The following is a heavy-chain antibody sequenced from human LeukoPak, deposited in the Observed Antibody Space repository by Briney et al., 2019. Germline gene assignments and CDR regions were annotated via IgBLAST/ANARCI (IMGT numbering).Heavy chain of an antibody. D-gene: IGHD3-3*01. V-gene: IGHV3-7*01. Sequence: GGSLRLSCAASGFTFSSYWMSWVRQTPGKGLEWVANIKQDGSEKYYVDSVKGRFTISRDNAKNSLYLQMNSLRAEDTAVYYCARSTGYDFWSGPPHAFDIWRQGTMVTVSS. CDR3: ARSTGYDFWSGPPHAFDI. CDR2: IKQDGSEK. J-gene: IGHJ3*02. CDR1: GFTFSSYW.